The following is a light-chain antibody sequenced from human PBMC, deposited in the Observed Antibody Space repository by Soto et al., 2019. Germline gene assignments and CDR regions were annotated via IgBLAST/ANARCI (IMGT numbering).Light chain of an antibody. CDR3: QQYNSFST. CDR1: QSISSW. CDR2: DAS. Sequence: DIQMTQSPSTLSASVGDRVTITCRASQSISSWLAWYQQKPGKAPKLLIYDASSLESGVPSRFRGSGSGTDFTFTISRLQPDDSATYHCQQYNSFSTFGQGTKVDIK. J-gene: IGKJ1*01. V-gene: IGKV1-5*01.